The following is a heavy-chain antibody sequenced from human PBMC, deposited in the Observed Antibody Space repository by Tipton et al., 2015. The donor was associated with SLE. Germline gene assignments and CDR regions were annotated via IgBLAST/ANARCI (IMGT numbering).Heavy chain of an antibody. Sequence: GLVKPSETLSLTCTVSGGSIITYYWSWIRQPPGKGLEWIGYIYYSGSANCNPSLKSRVTISVDTSMNQLSLNLSSVTAADTAVYYCARGVWDYSSSSGGYYYYYMDVWGRGTTVTVSS. CDR1: GGSIITYY. D-gene: IGHD6-6*01. J-gene: IGHJ6*03. CDR3: ARGVWDYSSSSGGYYYYYMDV. CDR2: IYYSGSA. V-gene: IGHV4-59*01.